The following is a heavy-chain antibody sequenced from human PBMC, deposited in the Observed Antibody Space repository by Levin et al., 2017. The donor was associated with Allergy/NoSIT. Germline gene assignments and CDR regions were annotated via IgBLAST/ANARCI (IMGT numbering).Heavy chain of an antibody. D-gene: IGHD3-3*01. Sequence: ASVKVSCKASGGTFSSYAISWVRQAPGQGLEWMGGIIPIFGTANYAQKFQGRVTITADESTSTAYMELSSLRSEDTAVYYCARGGVVIPKIYYYYGMDVWGQGTTVTVSS. CDR3: ARGGVVIPKIYYYYGMDV. V-gene: IGHV1-69*13. J-gene: IGHJ6*02. CDR1: GGTFSSYA. CDR2: IIPIFGTA.